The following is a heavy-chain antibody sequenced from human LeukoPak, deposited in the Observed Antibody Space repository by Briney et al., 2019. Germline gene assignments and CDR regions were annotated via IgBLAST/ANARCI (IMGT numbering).Heavy chain of an antibody. J-gene: IGHJ4*02. V-gene: IGHV4-39*01. Sequence: PSETLSLTCTVSGGSISSSSYYWGWIRQPPGKGLEWIGSIYYSGNTYYNPSLKSRVTISVDTSKNQFSLKLSSVTAADTAVYYCARIVVAGTVDYWGQGTLVTVSS. CDR2: IYYSGNT. CDR1: GGSISSSSYY. D-gene: IGHD6-19*01. CDR3: ARIVVAGTVDY.